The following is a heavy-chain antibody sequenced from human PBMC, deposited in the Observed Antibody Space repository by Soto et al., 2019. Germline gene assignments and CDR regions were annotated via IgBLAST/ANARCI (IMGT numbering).Heavy chain of an antibody. CDR1: GGSISSYY. CDR3: ASTLFGYGELPGFDP. D-gene: IGHD3-10*01. Sequence: QVQLQESGPGLVKPSETLSLTCTVSGGSISSYYWSWIRQPPGKGLEWIGYIYYSGSTNYNPSLKSRVTISVDTSKNQFSLKLSSVTAADTAVYYCASTLFGYGELPGFDPWGQGTLVTVSS. V-gene: IGHV4-59*01. J-gene: IGHJ5*02. CDR2: IYYSGST.